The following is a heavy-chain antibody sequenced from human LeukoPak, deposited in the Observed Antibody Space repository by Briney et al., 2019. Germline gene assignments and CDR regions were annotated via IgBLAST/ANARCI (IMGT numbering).Heavy chain of an antibody. CDR3: AKGSGSGRPYYFDS. CDR2: ITGSGGST. V-gene: IGHV3-23*01. CDR1: GISFSTYV. J-gene: IGHJ4*02. Sequence: GASLRPSCAASGISFSTYVMSWVRQPPGKGLGWGSGITGSGGSTYHADSVKGRFTISRDNSKNTLFLQMSSLRAEDSAIFYCAKGSGSGRPYYFDSWGQGILVTVSS. D-gene: IGHD3-10*01.